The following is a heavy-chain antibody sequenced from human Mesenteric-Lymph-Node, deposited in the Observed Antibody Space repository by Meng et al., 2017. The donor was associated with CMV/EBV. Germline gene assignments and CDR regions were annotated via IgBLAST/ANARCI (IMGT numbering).Heavy chain of an antibody. CDR2: IDRLSDYK. J-gene: IGHJ3*02. D-gene: IGHD4-17*01. CDR1: GFTFGSYT. Sequence: GESLKISCAASGFTFGSYTMNWVRQAPGKGLEWVSSIDRLSDYKYYGDSVKGRFTISRDNAENSLYLQMNSLRAEDTAVYYCVRDSEIYYRVTTGGGDAFNIWGQGTMVTVSS. V-gene: IGHV3-21*01. CDR3: VRDSEIYYRVTTGGGDAFNI.